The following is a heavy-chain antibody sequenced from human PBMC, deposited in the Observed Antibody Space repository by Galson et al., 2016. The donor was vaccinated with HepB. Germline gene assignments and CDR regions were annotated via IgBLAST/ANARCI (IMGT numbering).Heavy chain of an antibody. D-gene: IGHD6-19*01. V-gene: IGHV3-20*04. CDR3: AGGGATPGPGLDNWFDP. CDR1: GFNFAGIG. Sequence: SLRLSCAASGFNFAGIGMGWLRQAPGKGLEWVSGINWSGDFTGYADSVEGRFTISRDNANNVLSLQMHSLRFEDTAFYYCAGGGATPGPGLDNWFDPWGQGTLVTVSS. CDR2: INWSGDFT. J-gene: IGHJ5*02.